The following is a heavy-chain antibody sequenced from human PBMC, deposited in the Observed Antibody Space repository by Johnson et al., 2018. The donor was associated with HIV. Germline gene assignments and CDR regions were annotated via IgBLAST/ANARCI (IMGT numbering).Heavy chain of an antibody. CDR2: ISYDGRNK. CDR3: ARDGTYYDSSCYYYCTVFFAFDF. V-gene: IGHV3-30*19. J-gene: IGHJ3*01. Sequence: QMQLVESGGGVVQPGRSLRLSCAASGFAFSSYGMHWVRQAPGLGLGWVAWISYDGRNKYYADSVKGRFIISTDTSDNTLYLQMNRLRAEDTAVYYCARDGTYYDSSCYYYCTVFFAFDFWGPGTMVNVSS. CDR1: GFAFSSYG. D-gene: IGHD3-22*01.